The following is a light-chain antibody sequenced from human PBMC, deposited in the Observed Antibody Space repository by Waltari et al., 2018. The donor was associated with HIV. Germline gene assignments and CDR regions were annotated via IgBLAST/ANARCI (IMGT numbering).Light chain of an antibody. CDR3: QTWGAGAVV. J-gene: IGLJ2*01. CDR2: VDSDGSH. V-gene: IGLV4-69*01. CDR1: SGHSSFA. Sequence: PVVTHSSSASASLGASVRLTCTLSSGHSSFAIAWHQQLPEKGPQCLLKVDSDGSHIRGDGIPDRFSGSSSGTERYLTSANRQADDEADYYCQTWGAGAVVFGGGTRLTVL.